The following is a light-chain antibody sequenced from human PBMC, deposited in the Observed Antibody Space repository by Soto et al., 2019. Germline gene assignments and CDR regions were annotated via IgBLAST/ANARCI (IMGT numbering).Light chain of an antibody. CDR2: GAA. J-gene: IGKJ4*01. CDR1: QSISSN. V-gene: IGKV3-15*01. CDR3: QMYNNWVGT. Sequence: ETLMTQSPATLSVSPGERATLSCRANQSISSNLAWYQQKPGQAPRLLIYGAATRATGIPARFSGSGSGTDFTLTINSLQSEDFAVYYCQMYNNWVGTFGGGTKVDIK.